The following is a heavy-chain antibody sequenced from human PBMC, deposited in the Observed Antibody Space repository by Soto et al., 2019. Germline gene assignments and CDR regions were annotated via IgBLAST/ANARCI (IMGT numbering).Heavy chain of an antibody. D-gene: IGHD2-2*01. CDR1: GYIFSNFG. V-gene: IGHV1-18*01. J-gene: IGHJ6*02. CDR3: AKGASSWFYYYYGMDV. CDR2: ISGYNDNT. Sequence: IYLVQSGPEVRKPGASVKVSCKASGYIFSNFGISWVRQAPGQGLEWMGWISGYNDNTNYAQKFQGRVRMTTDISTSTAYMELTTLRSEDTAVYYCAKGASSWFYYYYGMDVWGQGTTVTVSS.